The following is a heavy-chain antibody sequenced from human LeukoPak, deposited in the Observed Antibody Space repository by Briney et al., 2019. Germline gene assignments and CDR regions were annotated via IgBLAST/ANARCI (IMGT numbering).Heavy chain of an antibody. Sequence: SETLSLTCTVSSDSFNYYYWSWIRQPPGKGLEWIGYIYYSGSTNYNPSLKSRVTISVDTSKNQFSLKLSSVTAADTAVYYCARHLPNCSGGSCYDTDAFDIWGQGTMVTVSS. CDR1: SDSFNYYY. CDR2: IYYSGST. CDR3: ARHLPNCSGGSCYDTDAFDI. D-gene: IGHD2-15*01. J-gene: IGHJ3*02. V-gene: IGHV4-59*01.